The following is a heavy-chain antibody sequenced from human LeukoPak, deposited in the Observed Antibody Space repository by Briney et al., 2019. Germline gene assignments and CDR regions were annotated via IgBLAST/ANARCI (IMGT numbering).Heavy chain of an antibody. CDR1: GGSISSSSYY. CDR3: ARLYCSGGSCYDGLNYFDY. Sequence: SETLSLTCTVSGGSISSSSYYWSGIRQPPGKGLEWIGSIYYSGSTYYNPSLKSRVTISVDTSKNQFSLKLSSVTAADTAVYYCARLYCSGGSCYDGLNYFDYWGQGTLVTVSS. D-gene: IGHD2-15*01. CDR2: IYYSGST. J-gene: IGHJ4*02. V-gene: IGHV4-39*07.